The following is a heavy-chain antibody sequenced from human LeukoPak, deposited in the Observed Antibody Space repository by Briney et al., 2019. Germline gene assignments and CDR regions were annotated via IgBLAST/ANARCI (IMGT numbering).Heavy chain of an antibody. D-gene: IGHD6-13*01. V-gene: IGHV3-30*18. CDR3: AKDRGIAAAGNDY. CDR2: ISYDGSNK. Sequence: PGGSLRLSCAASGFTFSSYGMHWVRQAPGKGLEWVAVISYDGSNKYYADSVKGRFTISRDNSKNTLYLQMNSLRAEDTAVYYCAKDRGIAAAGNDYWGQGTLVTVSS. CDR1: GFTFSSYG. J-gene: IGHJ4*02.